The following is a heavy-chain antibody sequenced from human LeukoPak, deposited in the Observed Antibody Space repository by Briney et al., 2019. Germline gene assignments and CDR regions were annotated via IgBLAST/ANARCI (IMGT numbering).Heavy chain of an antibody. CDR3: AKSMVRGVIRQRVAFDI. CDR2: VQPAGTQK. J-gene: IGHJ3*02. D-gene: IGHD3-10*01. CDR1: GFTFTTYG. Sequence: GGSLRLSCAASGFTFTTYGMHWVRQAPGKGLEWVAVVQPAGTQKYYADSVKGRFTISRDNSKNTLYLQMNSLRAEDTAVYYCAKSMVRGVIRQRVAFDIWGQGTMVTVSS. V-gene: IGHV3-30*02.